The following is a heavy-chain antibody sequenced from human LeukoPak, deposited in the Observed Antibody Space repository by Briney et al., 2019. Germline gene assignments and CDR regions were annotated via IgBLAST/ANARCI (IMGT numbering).Heavy chain of an antibody. Sequence: GGSLRLSCAASGFTLSTYNTHWVPHAPGKGLEWVSSITSSSTYYADSVKGRFTISRDNAKSSLYLQMNSLRAEDTAVYYCARERVTTTAFDIWGQGTMVTVSS. V-gene: IGHV3-21*01. D-gene: IGHD5-12*01. J-gene: IGHJ3*02. CDR3: ARERVTTTAFDI. CDR2: ITSSSTY. CDR1: GFTLSTYN.